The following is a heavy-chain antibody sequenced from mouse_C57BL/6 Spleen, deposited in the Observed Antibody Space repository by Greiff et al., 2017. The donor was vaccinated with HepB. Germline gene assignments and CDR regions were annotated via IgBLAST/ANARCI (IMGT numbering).Heavy chain of an antibody. CDR1: GYTFTSYW. CDR2: IDPSDSYT. Sequence: QVQLQQPGAELVMPGASVKLSCKASGYTFTSYWMHWVKQRPGQGLEWIGEIDPSDSYTNYNQKFKGKSTLTVDKSSSPAYMQLSSLTSEDSAVYYCARNYYGSSYWYFDVWGTGTTVTVSS. V-gene: IGHV1-69*01. CDR3: ARNYYGSSYWYFDV. D-gene: IGHD1-1*01. J-gene: IGHJ1*03.